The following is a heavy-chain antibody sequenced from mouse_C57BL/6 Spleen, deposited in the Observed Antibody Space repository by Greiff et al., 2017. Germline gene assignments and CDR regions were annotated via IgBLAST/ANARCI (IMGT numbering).Heavy chain of an antibody. CDR2: IYPGSGST. CDR1: GYTFTSYW. CDR3: ARWYDGYPFDY. V-gene: IGHV1-55*01. Sequence: QVQLKQPGAELVKPGASVKMSCKASGYTFTSYWITWVKQRPGQGLEWIGDIYPGSGSTNYNEKFKSKATLTVDTSSSPAYMQLSSLTSEDSAVYYCARWYDGYPFDYWGQGTTLTVSS. D-gene: IGHD2-3*01. J-gene: IGHJ2*01.